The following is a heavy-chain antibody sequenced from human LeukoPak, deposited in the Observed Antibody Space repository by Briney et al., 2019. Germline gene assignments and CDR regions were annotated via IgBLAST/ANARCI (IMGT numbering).Heavy chain of an antibody. J-gene: IGHJ4*02. V-gene: IGHV3-23*01. Sequence: GGSLRLSCAASGFTFSSYAMRWVRQAPGKGLEWVSAISGSGGSTYYADSVKGRFTISRDNSKYTLYLQMNSLRAEDTAVYYCAKRVPLVATIGYYFDYWGQGTLVTVSS. CDR1: GFTFSSYA. D-gene: IGHD5-12*01. CDR3: AKRVPLVATIGYYFDY. CDR2: ISGSGGST.